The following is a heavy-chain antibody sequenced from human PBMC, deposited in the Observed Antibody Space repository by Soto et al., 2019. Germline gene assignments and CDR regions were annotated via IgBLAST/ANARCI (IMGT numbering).Heavy chain of an antibody. V-gene: IGHV3-23*01. J-gene: IGHJ4*02. CDR3: ARRRVVVVPAAQLFDY. CDR2: ISGSGGST. Sequence: GGSLRLSCAASGFTFSSYAMSWVRQAPGKGLEWVSAISGSGGSTYYADSVKGRFTISRDNSKNTLYLQMNSLRAEDTAVYYCARRRVVVVPAAQLFDYWGQGTLVTVSS. CDR1: GFTFSSYA. D-gene: IGHD2-2*01.